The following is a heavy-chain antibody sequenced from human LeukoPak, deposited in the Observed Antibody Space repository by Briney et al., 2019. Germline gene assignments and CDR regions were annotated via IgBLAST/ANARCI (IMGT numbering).Heavy chain of an antibody. Sequence: PSETLSLTCTVSGGSISSGTFYWGWIRQPPGKGPEWIGSIYYSGSTYYNPSLKSRVTISVDTSKNQFSLKLSSVTAADTAVYYCARLGWNWYCDLWGRGTLVTVSS. D-gene: IGHD6-19*01. V-gene: IGHV4-39*01. CDR1: GGSISSGTFY. CDR2: IYYSGST. J-gene: IGHJ2*01. CDR3: ARLGWNWYCDL.